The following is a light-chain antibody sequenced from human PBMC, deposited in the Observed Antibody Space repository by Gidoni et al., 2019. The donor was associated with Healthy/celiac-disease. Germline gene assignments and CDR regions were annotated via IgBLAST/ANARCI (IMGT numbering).Light chain of an antibody. J-gene: IGKJ2*01. V-gene: IGKV3-20*01. CDR1: QSVSSSY. Sequence: EIVLTQSPGTLFLSPGERATLSCSASQSVSSSYLAWYQQKPCQAPSLLIHGASSRATGIPDRFSGSGSGTDFTLTISRLKPEDFAVYYCQQYGSSPYTFGQGTKLEIK. CDR3: QQYGSSPYT. CDR2: GAS.